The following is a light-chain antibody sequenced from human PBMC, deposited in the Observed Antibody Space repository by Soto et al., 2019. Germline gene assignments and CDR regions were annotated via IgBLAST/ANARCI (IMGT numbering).Light chain of an antibody. CDR2: AAS. CDR1: QSISSY. CDR3: QQSYSTPWT. J-gene: IGKJ1*01. Sequence: DIQMTPSPSSLSSSVGDRVTLPFRASQSISSYLNWYQQKPGKAPKLLIYAASSLQSGVPSRFSGSGSGTDFTLTISSLQPEDFATYYCQQSYSTPWTFGQGTKVDIK. V-gene: IGKV1-39*01.